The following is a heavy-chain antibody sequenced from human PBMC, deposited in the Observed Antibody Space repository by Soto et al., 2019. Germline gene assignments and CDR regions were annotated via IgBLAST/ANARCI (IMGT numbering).Heavy chain of an antibody. D-gene: IGHD6-13*01. CDR2: IDWDDDK. V-gene: IGHV2-70*11. CDR3: ARVSHYSSRDYGLDV. Sequence: GSGPTLVNPTQTLTLTCTFSGFSLSTSGMCVSWIRQPPGKALEWLARIDWDDDKYYSTSLKTRLTISKDTSKNRVVLTMTNMDPVDTATYYCARVSHYSSRDYGLDVWGQGTTVTFSS. CDR1: GFSLSTSGMC. J-gene: IGHJ6*02.